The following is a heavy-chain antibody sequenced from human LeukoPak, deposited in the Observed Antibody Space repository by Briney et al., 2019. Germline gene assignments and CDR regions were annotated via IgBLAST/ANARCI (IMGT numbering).Heavy chain of an antibody. J-gene: IGHJ4*02. CDR3: ARGDFQRLFDY. Sequence: SETLSLTCTVSGGSVSSGSYYWSWIRQPPGKGLEWIGYIYYSGSTNYNPSLKSRVTISVDTSKNQFSLKLSSVTAADTAVYYCARGDFQRLFDYWGQGTLVTVSS. D-gene: IGHD2-21*02. CDR1: GGSVSSGSYY. V-gene: IGHV4-61*01. CDR2: IYYSGST.